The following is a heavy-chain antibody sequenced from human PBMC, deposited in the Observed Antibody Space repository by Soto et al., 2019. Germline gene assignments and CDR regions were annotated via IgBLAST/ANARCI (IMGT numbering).Heavy chain of an antibody. CDR1: GFTFSSYA. V-gene: IGHV3-30-3*01. CDR2: ISYDGSNK. J-gene: IGHJ4*02. CDR3: ARDLIYCISTSCYGLDY. Sequence: QVQLVESGGGVVQPGRSLRLSCAASGFTFSSYAMHWVRQAPGKGLEWVAVISYDGSNKYYADSVKGRFTISRDNSKNTLYLQMNSLRAEDAAVYYCARDLIYCISTSCYGLDYWGQGTLVTVSS. D-gene: IGHD2-2*01.